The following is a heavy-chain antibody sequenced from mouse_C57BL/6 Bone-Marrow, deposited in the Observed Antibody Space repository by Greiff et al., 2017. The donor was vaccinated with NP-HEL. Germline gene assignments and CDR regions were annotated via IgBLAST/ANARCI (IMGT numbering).Heavy chain of an antibody. CDR2: IDPSDSYT. CDR1: GYTFTSYW. J-gene: IGHJ3*01. CDR3: ARTTFYRGFAY. V-gene: IGHV1-59*01. Sequence: VKLQQPGAELVRPGTSVKLSCKASGYTFTSYWMHWVKQRPGQGLEWIGVIDPSDSYTNYNQKFKGKATLTVDTSSSTAYMQLSSLTSEDSAVYYCARTTFYRGFAYWGQGTLVTVSA. D-gene: IGHD2-12*01.